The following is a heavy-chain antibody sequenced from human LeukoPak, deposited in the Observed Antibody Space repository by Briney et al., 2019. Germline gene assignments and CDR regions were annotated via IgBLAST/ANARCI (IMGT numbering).Heavy chain of an antibody. CDR2: IRSKAYGGTT. D-gene: IGHD3-22*01. Sequence: GGSPRLSCAASGFTFSSYSMNWVRQAPGKGLEWVGFIRSKAYGGTTEYAASVKGRFTISRDESKSIAYLQMNSLKTEDTAVYYCTPDTYYYDSSGYSLMENYWGQGTLVTVSS. CDR3: TPDTYYYDSSGYSLMENY. V-gene: IGHV3-49*04. CDR1: GFTFSSYS. J-gene: IGHJ4*02.